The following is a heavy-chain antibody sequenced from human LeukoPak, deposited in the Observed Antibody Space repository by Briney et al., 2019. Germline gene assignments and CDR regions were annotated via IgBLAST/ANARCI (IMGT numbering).Heavy chain of an antibody. CDR3: ATQSPYCSSTSCYFDY. D-gene: IGHD2-2*01. J-gene: IGHJ4*02. CDR2: IYPGDSDT. Sequence: GESLKISCKGSGYSFTSYWIGWVRQMPGKGLEWMGIIYPGDSDTRYSPSFQGQVTISADKSISTAYLQWSSLKASDTAMYYCATQSPYCSSTSCYFDYWGQGTLVTVSS. V-gene: IGHV5-51*01. CDR1: GYSFTSYW.